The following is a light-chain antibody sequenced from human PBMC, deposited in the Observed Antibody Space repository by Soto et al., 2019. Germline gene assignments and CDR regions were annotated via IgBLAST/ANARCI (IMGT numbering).Light chain of an antibody. J-gene: IGLJ3*02. Sequence: QSALTQPASVSGSPGQSITISCTGISSDVGTYNYVSWYQQHPGKAPKLMIYEVSNRPSGVSNRFSGSKSGNTASLTISGLQAEDEDDYYCSSYTSSSSTWVFGGGTKLTVL. V-gene: IGLV2-14*01. CDR2: EVS. CDR3: SSYTSSSSTWV. CDR1: SSDVGTYNY.